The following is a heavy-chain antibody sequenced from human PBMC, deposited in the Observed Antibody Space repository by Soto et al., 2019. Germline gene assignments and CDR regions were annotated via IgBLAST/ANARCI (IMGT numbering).Heavy chain of an antibody. Sequence: GGSLRLSCAASGFTFSSYGMHWVRQAPGKGLEWVAVISYDGSNKYYADSVKGRFTISRDNSKNTLYLQMNSLRAEDTAVYYWAKDTTLLLGFGSLDYWGKGTRVTVPS. CDR1: GFTFSSYG. V-gene: IGHV3-30*18. J-gene: IGHJ4*02. CDR3: AKDTTLLLGFGSLDY. D-gene: IGHD3-10*01. CDR2: ISYDGSNK.